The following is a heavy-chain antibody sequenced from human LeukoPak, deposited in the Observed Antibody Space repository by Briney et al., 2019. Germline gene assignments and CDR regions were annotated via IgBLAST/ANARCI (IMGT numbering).Heavy chain of an antibody. V-gene: IGHV1-46*01. CDR3: ARDRSLGTRGGCCAY. Sequence: ASVKVSCKASGYTFTSYYMHWVRQAPGQGLEWMGIINPSGGSTSYAQKFQGRVTMTTDTSTSTAYMELRSLRSDDTAVYYCARDRSLGTRGGCCAYWGQGTLVTVSS. CDR1: GYTFTSYY. J-gene: IGHJ4*02. CDR2: INPSGGST. D-gene: IGHD2-15*01.